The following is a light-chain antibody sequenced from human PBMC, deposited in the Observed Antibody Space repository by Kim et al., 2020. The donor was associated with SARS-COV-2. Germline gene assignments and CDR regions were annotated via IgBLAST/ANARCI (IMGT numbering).Light chain of an antibody. J-gene: IGLJ2*01. CDR2: QDT. V-gene: IGLV3-1*01. Sequence: SGSPGQTANITCSGDKLGDKYASWYQQKPGQSPVLVLYQDTKRPSWIPERFSGSNSGNTATLTISGTQAMDEADYYCQAWDNSVVFGGGTQLTVL. CDR1: KLGDKY. CDR3: QAWDNSVV.